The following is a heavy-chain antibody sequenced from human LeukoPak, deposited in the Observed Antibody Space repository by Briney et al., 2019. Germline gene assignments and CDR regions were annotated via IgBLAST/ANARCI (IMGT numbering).Heavy chain of an antibody. D-gene: IGHD3-22*01. CDR1: GGSISSYY. V-gene: IGHV4-59*01. J-gene: IGHJ5*02. CDR2: IYYSGST. CDR3: ARDARTHRAYYYDSSGYSNWFDP. Sequence: SETLSLTCTVSGGSISSYYWSWIRQPPGKGLEWIGYIYYSGSTNYNPSLKSRGTISVDTSKNQFSLKLSSVTAADTAVYYCARDARTHRAYYYDSSGYSNWFDPWGQGTLVTVSS.